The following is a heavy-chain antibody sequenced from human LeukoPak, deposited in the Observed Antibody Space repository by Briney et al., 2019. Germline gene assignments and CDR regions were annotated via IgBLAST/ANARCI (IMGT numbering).Heavy chain of an antibody. Sequence: SETLSLTCTVSGGSISSYYWSWIRQPAGKGLEWIGNIYYSGSTYYNPSLKSRVIISVDTSKNQFSLKLSSVTAADTAVYYCAVLPWFGESPGNWGQGTLVTVSS. CDR3: AVLPWFGESPGN. D-gene: IGHD3-10*01. J-gene: IGHJ4*02. CDR2: IYYSGST. V-gene: IGHV4-59*04. CDR1: GGSISSYY.